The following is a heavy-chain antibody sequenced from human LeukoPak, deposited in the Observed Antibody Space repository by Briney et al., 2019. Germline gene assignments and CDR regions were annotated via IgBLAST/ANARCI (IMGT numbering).Heavy chain of an antibody. J-gene: IGHJ3*02. CDR2: INSDGSST. CDR3: ARVLRSGWSPGDAFDI. V-gene: IGHV3-74*01. Sequence: GGSLRLSCAASGFTFSSYWMHWVRQAPGKGLVWLSRINSDGSSTSYADSVKGRFTISRDNAKNTLYLQMNSLRAEDTAVYYCARVLRSGWSPGDAFDIWGQGTMVTVSS. D-gene: IGHD6-19*01. CDR1: GFTFSSYW.